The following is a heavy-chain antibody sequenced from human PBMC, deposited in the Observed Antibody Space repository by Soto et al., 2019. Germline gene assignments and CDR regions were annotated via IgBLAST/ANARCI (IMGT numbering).Heavy chain of an antibody. CDR1: GLTFVSFS. J-gene: IGHJ4*02. CDR2: ISSSSSTI. Sequence: EVQLVESGGGLVQPGGSLRLPGAASGLTFVSFSMTWVRQAQGRGLEWVSYISSSSSTIYYADSVKGRFTISRDNAKNSLYLQMNSLRDEDTAVYYCARDEAVGATIDYWGQGTLVTVSS. V-gene: IGHV3-48*02. CDR3: ARDEAVGATIDY. D-gene: IGHD1-26*01.